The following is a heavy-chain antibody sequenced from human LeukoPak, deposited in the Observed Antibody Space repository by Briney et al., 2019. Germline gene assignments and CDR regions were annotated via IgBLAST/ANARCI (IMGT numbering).Heavy chain of an antibody. CDR1: GFTISDYY. V-gene: IGHV3-11*06. D-gene: IGHD1-26*01. CDR3: ARVRGSYATDF. CDR2: ISSGGGDYT. J-gene: IGHJ4*02. Sequence: GGSLRLSCAASGFTISDYYMSWIRQAPGKGLEWVSYISSGGGDYTNYADSVKGRFTISRDNAKNSLSLQMNSLGAEDTAVYYCARVRGSYATDFWGQGTLVTVTS.